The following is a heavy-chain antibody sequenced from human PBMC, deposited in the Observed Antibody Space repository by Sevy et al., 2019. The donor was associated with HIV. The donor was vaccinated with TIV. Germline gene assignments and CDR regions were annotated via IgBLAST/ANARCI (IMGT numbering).Heavy chain of an antibody. CDR2: LSDSGIST. D-gene: IGHD6-25*01. V-gene: IGHV3-23*01. Sequence: GGSLRLSCAASGFTSSSYAMSWVRQPPGRGLEWVSTLSDSGISTYYADSVKGRFTISRDNSKNILYLQMNSLRAEDTAVYYCTKDPYTSATTSLFDYWGQGTLVTVSS. J-gene: IGHJ4*02. CDR1: GFTSSSYA. CDR3: TKDPYTSATTSLFDY.